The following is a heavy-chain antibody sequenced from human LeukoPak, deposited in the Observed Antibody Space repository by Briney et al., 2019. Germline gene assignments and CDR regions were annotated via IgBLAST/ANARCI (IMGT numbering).Heavy chain of an antibody. D-gene: IGHD3-10*01. J-gene: IGHJ3*01. Sequence: PSETLSLTCTVSGGPIYRTSYYGSWIRQSPEKGLEWIGSLSYSGRPLYNPSLRSRVTGSVDTSKSQISLKLSSVTATDTAVYYCARHYVIGFRGAPDSFNVWGQGTMVTVSS. V-gene: IGHV4-39*01. CDR1: GGPIYRTSYY. CDR2: LSYSGRP. CDR3: ARHYVIGFRGAPDSFNV.